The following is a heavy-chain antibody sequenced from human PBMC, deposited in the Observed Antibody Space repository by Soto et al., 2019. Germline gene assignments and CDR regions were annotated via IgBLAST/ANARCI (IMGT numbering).Heavy chain of an antibody. V-gene: IGHV3-7*05. CDR1: GFSFGIYW. Sequence: PGGSLRLSCAASGFSFGIYWMSWVRQAPGKGLEWVANIKQDGSEWRYVDSVKGRFTISRDNAKNSLYLQMNSLRADDTAVYFCARDKIGGSDTGSRFDYWAQGTLVTVSS. CDR3: ARDKIGGSDTGSRFDY. CDR2: IKQDGSEW. J-gene: IGHJ4*02. D-gene: IGHD5-12*01.